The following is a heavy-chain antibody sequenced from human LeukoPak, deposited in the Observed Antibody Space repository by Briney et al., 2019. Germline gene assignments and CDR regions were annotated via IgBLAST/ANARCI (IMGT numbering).Heavy chain of an antibody. J-gene: IGHJ4*02. CDR1: GFTFSSYA. CDR2: ISYDGSNK. Sequence: GGSLRLSCAASGFTFSSYAMHWVRQAPGKGLEWVAVISYDGSNKYYADSVKGRFTISRDNSKNTPYLQMNSLRAEDTAVYYCARGGGSWSHYFDYWGQGTLVTVSS. CDR3: ARGGGSWSHYFDY. V-gene: IGHV3-30*04. D-gene: IGHD6-13*01.